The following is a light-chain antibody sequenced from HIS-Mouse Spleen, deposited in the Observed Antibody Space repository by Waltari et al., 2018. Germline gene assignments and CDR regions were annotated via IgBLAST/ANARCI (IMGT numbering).Light chain of an antibody. Sequence: QSALTQPRSVSGSPGQSVTISCPGTSSDVGGYNYVSWYQQHPGKPPKLMIYDVSKRPSGVPDRFSGSKSGNTASLTISGLQAEDEADYYCCSYAGSYTYVFGTGTKVTVL. CDR3: CSYAGSYTYV. CDR1: SSDVGGYNY. CDR2: DVS. J-gene: IGLJ1*01. V-gene: IGLV2-11*01.